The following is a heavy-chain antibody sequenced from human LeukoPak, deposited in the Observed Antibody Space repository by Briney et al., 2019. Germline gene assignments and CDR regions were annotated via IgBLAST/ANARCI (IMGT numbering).Heavy chain of an antibody. CDR2: IYSGGST. CDR1: GFTFRNYG. D-gene: IGHD3-10*01. CDR3: ARAKPKNMVRGLIMRRESRYYFDY. Sequence: GGTLRLSCAASGFTFRNYGMSWVRQAPGKGLEWVSVIYSGGSTYYADSVKGRFTISRDNSKSTLYIQMNSLRAEDTAVYYCARAKPKNMVRGLIMRRESRYYFDYWGRGTLVTVSS. V-gene: IGHV3-53*01. J-gene: IGHJ4*02.